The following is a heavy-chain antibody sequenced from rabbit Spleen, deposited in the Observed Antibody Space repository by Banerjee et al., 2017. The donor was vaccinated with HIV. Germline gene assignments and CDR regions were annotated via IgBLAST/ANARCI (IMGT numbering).Heavy chain of an antibody. D-gene: IGHD8-1*01. CDR3: ARDSGTSFSSYGMDL. Sequence: QSLEESGGDLVKPGASLTLTCTASGFSFSNRYYMCWVRQAPGKGLEWIACIYGGSSGDTYYASWAKGRFTISKTSSTTVTLQMTSLTAADMATYFCARDSGTSFSSYGMDLWGQGTLVTVS. CDR2: IYGGSSGDT. J-gene: IGHJ6*01. CDR1: GFSFSNRYY. V-gene: IGHV1S40*01.